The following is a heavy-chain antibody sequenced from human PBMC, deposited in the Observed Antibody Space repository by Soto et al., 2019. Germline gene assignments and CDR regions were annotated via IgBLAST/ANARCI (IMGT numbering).Heavy chain of an antibody. Sequence: SVKVSCKASGGTFSSYAISWVRQAPGQGLEWMGGIIPIFGTASYAQKFQGRVTITADESTSTAYMELSSLRSEDTAVYYCARDTWDGFGAPLPYSGYESSWGQGTLVTVSS. CDR2: IIPIFGTA. D-gene: IGHD5-12*01. CDR1: GGTFSSYA. V-gene: IGHV1-69*13. CDR3: ARDTWDGFGAPLPYSGYESS. J-gene: IGHJ4*02.